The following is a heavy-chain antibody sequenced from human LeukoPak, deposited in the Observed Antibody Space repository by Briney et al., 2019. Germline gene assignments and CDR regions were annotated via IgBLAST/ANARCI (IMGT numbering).Heavy chain of an antibody. CDR2: IKSKAGGETR. D-gene: IGHD3-3*01. CDR3: AWSGLNYFAT. V-gene: IGHV3-15*01. Sequence: GGSLRLSCAASGLIFSDAWMSWVRQAPGKGQEWVGRIKSKAGGETRDYGAPVKGRFTISRDDSENTVFLQLNTLKIEDTAVYYCAWSGLNYFATWGQGTLVTVSS. CDR1: GLIFSDAW. J-gene: IGHJ5*02.